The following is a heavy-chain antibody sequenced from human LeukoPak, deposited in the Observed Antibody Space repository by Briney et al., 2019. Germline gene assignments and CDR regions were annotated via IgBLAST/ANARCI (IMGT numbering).Heavy chain of an antibody. Sequence: GGSLRLSCAVSGFTFSNYEMNWVRLAPGKGLEWIGFIRSKGYGGTTEYAASVKGRFTISRDDSKSIAYLQMNSLKTEDTAVYYCTRGRIAVAGKPFDYWGQGTLVTVSS. J-gene: IGHJ4*02. CDR3: TRGRIAVAGKPFDY. CDR2: IRSKGYGGTT. V-gene: IGHV3-49*04. CDR1: GFTFSNYE. D-gene: IGHD6-19*01.